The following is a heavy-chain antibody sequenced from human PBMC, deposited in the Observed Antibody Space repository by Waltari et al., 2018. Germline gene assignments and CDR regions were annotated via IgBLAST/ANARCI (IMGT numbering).Heavy chain of an antibody. CDR3: ALIIAAAAGFDY. D-gene: IGHD6-13*01. J-gene: IGHJ4*02. CDR1: RGTFSGYA. CDR2: IIPIFGTA. V-gene: IGHV1-69*08. Sequence: QVQLVQPRDEVKKAGSAVMVCSKASRGTFSGYAIICVRQAPGQGLEWMGRIIPIFGTANYAQKFQGRVTITADKSTSTAYMELSSLRSEDTAVYYCALIIAAAAGFDYWGQGTLVTVSS.